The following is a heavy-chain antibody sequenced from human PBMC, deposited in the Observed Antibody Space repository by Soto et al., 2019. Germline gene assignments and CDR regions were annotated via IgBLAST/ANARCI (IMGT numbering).Heavy chain of an antibody. D-gene: IGHD3-10*01. V-gene: IGHV1-18*01. J-gene: IGHJ4*02. Sequence: ASVKVSCKASGYTFTSYGISWVRQAPGQGLEWTGWISAYNGNTNYAQKLQGRVTMTTDTSTSTAYMELRSQRSDDTAVYYCAITMVRGVIIPRDYWGQGTLVTVSS. CDR2: ISAYNGNT. CDR1: GYTFTSYG. CDR3: AITMVRGVIIPRDY.